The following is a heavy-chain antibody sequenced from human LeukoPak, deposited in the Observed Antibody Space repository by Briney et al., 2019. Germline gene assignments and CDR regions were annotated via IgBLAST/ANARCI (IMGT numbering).Heavy chain of an antibody. V-gene: IGHV3-21*01. CDR2: SSSSSSYI. J-gene: IGHJ5*02. D-gene: IGHD3-22*01. CDR3: ASNTLPYYDSSGYYRSWFDP. Sequence: GGSLRLSCAASGFTFSSYSMNWVRQAPGKGLEWVSSSSSSSSYIYYADSVKGRFAISRDNAKNSLYLQMNSLRAEDTAVYYCASNTLPYYDSSGYYRSWFDPWGQGTLVTVSS. CDR1: GFTFSSYS.